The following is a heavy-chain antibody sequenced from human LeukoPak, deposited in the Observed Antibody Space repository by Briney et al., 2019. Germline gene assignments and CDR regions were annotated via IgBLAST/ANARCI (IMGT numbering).Heavy chain of an antibody. CDR2: IKLDGSEK. CDR1: GFTFSDYW. Sequence: PGGSLRLSCAASGFTFSDYWMSWVRQAPGKGLEWVANIKLDGSEKYYVDSVRGRFTISRDNANNSVYLQMNSLRAKDTAVYYCARVACRGGGCCLFQRYFDYWGQGTLVAVSS. D-gene: IGHD2-15*01. J-gene: IGHJ4*02. CDR3: ARVACRGGGCCLFQRYFDY. V-gene: IGHV3-7*05.